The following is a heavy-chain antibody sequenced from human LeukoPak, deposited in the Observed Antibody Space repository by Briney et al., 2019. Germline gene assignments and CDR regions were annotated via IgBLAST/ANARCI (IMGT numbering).Heavy chain of an antibody. D-gene: IGHD2-21*02. CDR1: GFTFSDYY. J-gene: IGHJ5*01. CDR2: VSSGSSTI. CDR3: ARGESSCCSGGCYFAS. Sequence: GGSLRLSCAASGFTFSDYYMSWIRQAPGKALEWVSYVSSGSSTIYYADSVKGRFTVPRDNGKRSLYLHMNSLRAEDTAMYYCARGESSCCSGGCYFASWGQGTLVTISS. V-gene: IGHV3-11*04.